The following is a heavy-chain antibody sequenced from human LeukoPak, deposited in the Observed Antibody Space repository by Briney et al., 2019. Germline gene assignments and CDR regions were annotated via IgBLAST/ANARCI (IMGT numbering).Heavy chain of an antibody. CDR2: IYYSGST. J-gene: IGHJ6*02. CDR3: ARRSSSSYYYYGMDV. V-gene: IGHV4-39*07. CDR1: GGSISSSSYY. D-gene: IGHD6-6*01. Sequence: PSETLSLTCTVSGGSISSSSYYWGWIRQPPGRGLEWLGSIYYSGSTNYNPSLKSRVTISVDTSKNQFSLKLSSVTAADTAVYYCARRSSSSYYYYGMDVWGQGTTVTVSS.